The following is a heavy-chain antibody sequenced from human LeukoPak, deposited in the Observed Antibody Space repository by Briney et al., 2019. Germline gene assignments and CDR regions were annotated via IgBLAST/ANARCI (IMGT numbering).Heavy chain of an antibody. CDR2: ISSSSSTI. Sequence: GGSLRLSCAASGFTFSSYNMNWVRQAPGKGLEWVSYISSSSSTIYYADSVKGRFTISRDNAKNSLYLQMNSLRAEDTAVYYCARGSVTIFVGGVDYWGQGTLVTVSS. V-gene: IGHV3-48*01. J-gene: IGHJ4*02. CDR1: GFTFSSYN. CDR3: ARGSVTIFVGGVDY. D-gene: IGHD3-3*01.